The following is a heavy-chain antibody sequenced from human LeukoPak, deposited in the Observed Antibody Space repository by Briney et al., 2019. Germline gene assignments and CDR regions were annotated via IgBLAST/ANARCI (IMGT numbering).Heavy chain of an antibody. V-gene: IGHV1-2*02. CDR3: ARDLRRARERAFDI. CDR2: INPNSGGT. CDR1: GYTFTGYY. Sequence: ASVKVSCKASGYTFTGYYMHWVRQAPGQGLEWMGWINPNSGGTNYAQKFQGRVTMTRDTSISTAYMELSRLRSDDTAVYYCARDLRRARERAFDIWGQGTMVTVSS. D-gene: IGHD1-26*01. J-gene: IGHJ3*02.